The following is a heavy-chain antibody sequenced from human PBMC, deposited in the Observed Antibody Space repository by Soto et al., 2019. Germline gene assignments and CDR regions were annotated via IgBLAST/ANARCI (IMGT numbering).Heavy chain of an antibody. V-gene: IGHV3-48*04. Sequence: GGSLRLSCTASGYTFSTYSINWVRQAPGKGLEWVSYISANSNIRYYADSVKGRFTISRDNAKYSLYLQMNSLRAEDTAVYYCARRGATVTAFEYYYMDVWGKGTTVTVSS. CDR1: GYTFSTYS. CDR3: ARRGATVTAFEYYYMDV. D-gene: IGHD2-21*02. CDR2: ISANSNIR. J-gene: IGHJ6*03.